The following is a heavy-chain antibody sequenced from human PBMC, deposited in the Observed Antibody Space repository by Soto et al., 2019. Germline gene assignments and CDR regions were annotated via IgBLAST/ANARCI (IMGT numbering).Heavy chain of an antibody. CDR3: LNGPAWDFDY. CDR1: GFSFSRYA. D-gene: IGHD3-16*01. CDR2: ISSNGGST. J-gene: IGHJ4*02. V-gene: IGHV3-64D*08. Sequence: GGSLRLSCSADGFSFSRYAMHWVRQAPGKGLEYVSGISSNGGSTYHADSVKGRFTISRDNSKNTLYLQMSSLRADDTAVYYCLNGPAWDFDYWGQGTLVTVSS.